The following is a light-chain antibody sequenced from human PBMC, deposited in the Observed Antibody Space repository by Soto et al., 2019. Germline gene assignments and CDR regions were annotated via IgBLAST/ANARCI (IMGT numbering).Light chain of an antibody. CDR2: DVS. CDR3: CSYAGSYTWV. CDR1: SSDVGDYNY. Sequence: SALTQPRSVSGSPGQSVTISCTGTSSDVGDYNYVSWYEQRPGKAPKVMIYDVSRRPSGVPDRFSGSKSGNTASLTISGLQAEDEADYYCCSYAGSYTWVFGGGTQLTVL. J-gene: IGLJ3*02. V-gene: IGLV2-11*01.